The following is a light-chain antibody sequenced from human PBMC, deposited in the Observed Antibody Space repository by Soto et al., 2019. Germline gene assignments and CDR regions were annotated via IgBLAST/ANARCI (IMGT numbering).Light chain of an antibody. CDR2: EVT. V-gene: IGLV2-14*01. CDR1: DLDIGAYDF. CDR3: SSYRAFATLV. Sequence: QSALTQPASMSGSAGQSLTISCTGTDLDIGAYDFVSWYQHHAGKAPRLIIYEVTHRPSGIPSRFSASKSGNTASLTISGLPAEDEAHYYCSSYRAFATLVFGGGTQLTVL. J-gene: IGLJ7*01.